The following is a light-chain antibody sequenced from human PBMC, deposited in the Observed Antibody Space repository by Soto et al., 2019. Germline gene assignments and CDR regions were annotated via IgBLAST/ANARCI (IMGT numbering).Light chain of an antibody. V-gene: IGKV3-20*01. CDR3: QQYGRSPYT. CDR2: GAS. CDR1: QSISSSY. Sequence: EIVLTQSPGTLSLSPGERATLSCRASQSISSSYLAWNQQKPGQAPRLLIYGASSRATGIPDRFSGGGSGTDFTLTISRREPEDFAVYYCQQYGRSPYTFGQGTKLEIK. J-gene: IGKJ2*01.